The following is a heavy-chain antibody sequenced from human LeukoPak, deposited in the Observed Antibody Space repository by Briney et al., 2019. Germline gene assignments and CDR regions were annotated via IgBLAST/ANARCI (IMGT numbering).Heavy chain of an antibody. D-gene: IGHD6-19*01. V-gene: IGHV3-53*01. J-gene: IGHJ4*02. Sequence: GGSLRLSCAASGFIVSSNYMTWVRQAPGKGLEWVSVIYSGGSTYYADSVKGRFTISRDNSKSTLYLQMNSLRAEDTAVYYCARDDIAVAGTDYWGQGTLVTVSS. CDR2: IYSGGST. CDR3: ARDDIAVAGTDY. CDR1: GFIVSSNY.